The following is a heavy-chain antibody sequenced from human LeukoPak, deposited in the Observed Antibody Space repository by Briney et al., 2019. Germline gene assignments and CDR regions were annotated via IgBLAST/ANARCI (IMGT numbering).Heavy chain of an antibody. CDR1: GFTFSSYA. D-gene: IGHD1-26*01. V-gene: IGHV3-23*01. CDR2: ISGSGGST. Sequence: GGSLRLSCAASGFTFSSYAMSWVRQAPGKGLEWVSAISGSGGSTYYADSVKGRLTISRDNSKNTLYLQMNSLRDEDTAVYYCAKDPYSGSFEYFQHWGQGTLVTVSS. J-gene: IGHJ1*01. CDR3: AKDPYSGSFEYFQH.